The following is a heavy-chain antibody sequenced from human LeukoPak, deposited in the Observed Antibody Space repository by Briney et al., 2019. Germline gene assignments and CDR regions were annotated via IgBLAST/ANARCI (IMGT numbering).Heavy chain of an antibody. Sequence: ASVKVSCKASGYTFTSYDINWVRQATGQGLEWMGWMNPNSGNTGYAQKFQGRVTMTRNTSISTAYMELSSLRSEDTAVYYCARGEVLLWFGELKNSWFDPWGQGTLVTVSS. V-gene: IGHV1-8*01. J-gene: IGHJ5*02. CDR1: GYTFTSYD. D-gene: IGHD3-10*01. CDR2: MNPNSGNT. CDR3: ARGEVLLWFGELKNSWFDP.